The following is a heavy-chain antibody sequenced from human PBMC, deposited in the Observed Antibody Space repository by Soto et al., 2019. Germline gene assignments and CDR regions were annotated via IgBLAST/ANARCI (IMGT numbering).Heavy chain of an antibody. Sequence: QVQLVESWGGVVQPGRSLRLSCVAAGFTVSSYGMHWVRQAPGKGLEWVAIVSYDGSNTYYADSVKGRFTISRDNSKNTLYLQMNSLRAEDTSVYYCAKEGGLSGSYYISSSYYFDYWGQGTLVTVSS. CDR2: VSYDGSNT. J-gene: IGHJ4*02. V-gene: IGHV3-30*18. D-gene: IGHD1-26*01. CDR1: GFTVSSYG. CDR3: AKEGGLSGSYYISSSYYFDY.